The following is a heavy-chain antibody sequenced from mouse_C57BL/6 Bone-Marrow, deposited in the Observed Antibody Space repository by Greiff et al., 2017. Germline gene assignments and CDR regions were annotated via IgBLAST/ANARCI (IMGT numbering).Heavy chain of an antibody. J-gene: IGHJ4*01. V-gene: IGHV1-52*01. CDR1: GYTFTSYW. CDR3: ASRGPRSNPPYFAMDY. D-gene: IGHD2-5*01. CDR2: IDPSDSET. Sequence: VKLQQPGAELVRPGSSVKLSCKASGYTFTSYWMHWVKQRPIQGLEWIGNIDPSDSETHYNQKFKDKATLTVDKSSSTAYMQLSSLTSEDSAVYYFASRGPRSNPPYFAMDYWGQGTSVTVSS.